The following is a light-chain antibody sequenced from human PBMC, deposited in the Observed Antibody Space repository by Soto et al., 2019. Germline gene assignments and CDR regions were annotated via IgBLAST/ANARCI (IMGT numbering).Light chain of an antibody. CDR2: LNSDGSH. V-gene: IGLV4-69*01. CDR3: QTWGTGIQV. J-gene: IGLJ2*01. Sequence: QPVLTQSPSASASLGASVKLTCTLSSGQSSYAIAWHQQQPEKGPRYLMKLNSDGSHSKGDGIPDHFSGYSSGAERYLTISSLQSEVEADYYCQTWGTGIQVFGGGTKLTVL. CDR1: SGQSSYA.